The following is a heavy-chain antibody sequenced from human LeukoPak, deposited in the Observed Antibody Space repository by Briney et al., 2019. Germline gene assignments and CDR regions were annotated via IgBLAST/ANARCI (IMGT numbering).Heavy chain of an antibody. V-gene: IGHV3-23*01. CDR3: ARINCSGGTCYDYFDD. CDR1: PVTFGISA. J-gene: IGHJ4*02. Sequence: VGSLRLSRVGSPVTFGISAMSGVRQTPGKGLEWVSAVIAGGSNTYYAESVEGRFTISRDNSKDTLYLQMDSLRVEDTAHYFCARINCSGGTCYDYFDDWGQGTLVTVSS. CDR2: VIAGGSNT. D-gene: IGHD2-15*01.